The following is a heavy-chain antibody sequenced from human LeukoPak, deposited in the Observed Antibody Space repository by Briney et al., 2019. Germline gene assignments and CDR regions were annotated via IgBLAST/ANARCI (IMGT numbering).Heavy chain of an antibody. D-gene: IGHD4-17*01. J-gene: IGHJ5*02. V-gene: IGHV4-34*01. CDR1: GGSFSGYY. CDR3: ARGDYNDYGDYGNWFDP. Sequence: PSETLSLTCAVYGGSFSGYYWSWIRQPPGKGLEWIGEINHSGSTNYNPSLKSRVTISVDTSKNQFSLKLSSVTAADTAVYYCARGDYNDYGDYGNWFDPWGQGTLVTVSS. CDR2: INHSGST.